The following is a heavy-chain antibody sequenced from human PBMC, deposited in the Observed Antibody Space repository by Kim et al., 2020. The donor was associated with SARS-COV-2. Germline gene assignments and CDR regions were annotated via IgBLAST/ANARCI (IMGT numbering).Heavy chain of an antibody. CDR2: INGDGSTT. D-gene: IGHD5-12*01. Sequence: GGSLRLSCAASGFTFSSHWMHWVRQAPGKGLVWVARINGDGSTTSYADSVKGRFTISRDNAKNSLYLQMNSLRAEDTAVYYCARRQFTSGLYYFDFWC. V-gene: IGHV3-74*01. J-gene: IGHJ4*01. CDR3: ARRQFTSGLYYFDF. CDR1: GFTFSSHW.